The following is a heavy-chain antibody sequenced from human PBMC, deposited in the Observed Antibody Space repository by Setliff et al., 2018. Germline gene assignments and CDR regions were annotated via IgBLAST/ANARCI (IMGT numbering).Heavy chain of an antibody. CDR2: IYYSGST. J-gene: IGHJ5*02. D-gene: IGHD3-22*01. Sequence: KPSETLSLTCTVSGGSISSSSYYWGWIRQPPGKGLEWIGSIYYSGSTYYNPSLKSRVTISVDTSKKQFSLKLSSVTAADTAVYYCARGPYIIYDRSGYGFTNWFDPWGQGILVTVSS. CDR3: ARGPYIIYDRSGYGFTNWFDP. V-gene: IGHV4-39*07. CDR1: GGSISSSSYY.